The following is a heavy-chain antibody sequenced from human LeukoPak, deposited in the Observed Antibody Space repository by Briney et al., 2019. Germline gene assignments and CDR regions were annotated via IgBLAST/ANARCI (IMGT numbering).Heavy chain of an antibody. V-gene: IGHV1-69*06. CDR2: IIPIFGTA. Sequence: ASVKVSCKASGGTFSNYAISWVRQAPGQGLEWMGGIIPIFGTANYAQKFRGRVTITADKSTRTAYMELSSLRSEDTAVYYCARDDTAMALFDYWGQGTLVTVSS. D-gene: IGHD5-18*01. J-gene: IGHJ4*02. CDR1: GGTFSNYA. CDR3: ARDDTAMALFDY.